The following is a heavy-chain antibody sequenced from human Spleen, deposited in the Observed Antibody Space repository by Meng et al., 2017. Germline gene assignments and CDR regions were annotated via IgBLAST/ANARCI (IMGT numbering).Heavy chain of an antibody. D-gene: IGHD6-13*01. CDR3: ATGAAAADH. CDR1: GGTFRNLW. CDR2: IKRNSDGGTI. V-gene: IGHV3-15*01. Sequence: QWVGCGGSLVKPGGPLRLSVVASGGTFRNLWMTWVRQAPGKGLEWVGRIKRNSDGGTIDYAAPVKGRFTISRDDSKNTLYLQMDSLITEDTAVYFCATGAAAADHWGQGTLVTVSS. J-gene: IGHJ4*02.